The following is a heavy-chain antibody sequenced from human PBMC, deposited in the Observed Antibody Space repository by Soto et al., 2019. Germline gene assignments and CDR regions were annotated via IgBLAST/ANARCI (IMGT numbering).Heavy chain of an antibody. CDR1: GGTFSTYG. CDR2: IIPILGTA. CDR3: ARDDSNYPGRFGMDV. J-gene: IGHJ6*02. V-gene: IGHV1-69*01. D-gene: IGHD4-4*01. Sequence: QVQLVQSGAEVKKAGSSVKVSCKASGGTFSTYGIRWVRQAPGRGLECMGGIIPILGTANYAQKFQGRITITADERTSTAYMELSSLRSEDTAMYYCARDDSNYPGRFGMDVWGQGSTVTVSS.